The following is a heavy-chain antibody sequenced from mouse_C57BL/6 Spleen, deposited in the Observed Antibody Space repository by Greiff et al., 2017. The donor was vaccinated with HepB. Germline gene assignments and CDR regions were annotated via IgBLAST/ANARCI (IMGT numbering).Heavy chain of an antibody. J-gene: IGHJ3*01. CDR3: TRRTAWFAY. CDR2: IDPETGGT. Sequence: VKLQESGAELVRPGASVTLSCKASGYTFTDYEMHWVKQTPVHGLEWIGAIDPETGGTAYNQKFKGKAILTADKSSSTAYMELRSLTSEDSAVYYCTRRTAWFAYWGQGTLVTVSA. V-gene: IGHV1-15*01. CDR1: GYTFTDYE.